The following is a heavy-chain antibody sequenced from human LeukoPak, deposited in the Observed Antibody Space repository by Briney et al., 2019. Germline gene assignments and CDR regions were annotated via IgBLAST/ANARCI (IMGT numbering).Heavy chain of an antibody. V-gene: IGHV5-51*01. CDR1: GYTFTNYW. D-gene: IGHD6-13*01. Sequence: GESLKISCKGSGYTFTNYWIGWVRQMPGKGLEWMGIIYPYDSDTKYRPSFQGQVTISADKSISTAYLQWSSLKASDTAMYYCARLVAAAGYNWFDPWGQGTLVTVSS. CDR2: IYPYDSDT. CDR3: ARLVAAAGYNWFDP. J-gene: IGHJ5*02.